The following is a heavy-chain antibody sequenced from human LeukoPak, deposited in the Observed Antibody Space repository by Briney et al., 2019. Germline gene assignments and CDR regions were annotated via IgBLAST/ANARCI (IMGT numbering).Heavy chain of an antibody. J-gene: IGHJ4*02. CDR1: GFTFNNYA. D-gene: IGHD3-10*01. Sequence: GGSLRLSCAASGFTFNNYAMSWVRQTPGKGLEWVSAISGSGGSTYYADSVKGRFTISRDNSKNTLYLQMNSLRAEDTAVYYCAYMRGLYYGIDYWGQGTLVTVSS. V-gene: IGHV3-23*01. CDR2: ISGSGGST. CDR3: AYMRGLYYGIDY.